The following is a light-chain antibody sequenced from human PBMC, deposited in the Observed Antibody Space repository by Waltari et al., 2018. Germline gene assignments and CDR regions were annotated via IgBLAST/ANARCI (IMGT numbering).Light chain of an antibody. CDR3: QHRDNWLFT. V-gene: IGKV3-11*01. CDR1: QTVGTH. J-gene: IGKJ3*01. CDR2: DAS. Sequence: EIVLTQSPVTLSLSPGERATLSCRASQTVGTHLAWYQHHPGQAPRLLIYDASLRASGIPARFSGSGSVTDFTLTISHLEPEDFAFYYCQHRDNWLFTFGPGTKVEVK.